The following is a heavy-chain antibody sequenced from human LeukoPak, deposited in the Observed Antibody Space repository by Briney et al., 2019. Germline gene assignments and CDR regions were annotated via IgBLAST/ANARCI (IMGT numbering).Heavy chain of an antibody. CDR2: IRYDGSNK. J-gene: IGHJ4*02. D-gene: IGHD1-7*01. V-gene: IGHV3-30*02. CDR3: AKLRGGTTRNSYDY. CDR1: GFIFSSYG. Sequence: GGSLRLSCAASGFIFSSYGMHWVRQAPGKGLEWVAFIRYDGSNKYYADSVKGRFTISRDNSKNTLYLQMNSLRAEDTAVYYCAKLRGGTTRNSYDYWGQGTLVTVSS.